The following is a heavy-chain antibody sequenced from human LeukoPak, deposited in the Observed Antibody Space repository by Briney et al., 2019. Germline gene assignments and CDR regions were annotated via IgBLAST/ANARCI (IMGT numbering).Heavy chain of an antibody. CDR3: AKDSPGYSRVRFHY. Sequence: PGGSLRLSCAASGFTFDDYAMHWVRQAPGKGLEWVSGISWNSGSIGYADPVMGRFTISRDNAKNSLYLQMKSLRAEDTALYCCAKDSPGYSRVRFHYCGQGPLVTVSS. J-gene: IGHJ4*02. CDR2: ISWNSGSI. CDR1: GFTFDDYA. V-gene: IGHV3-9*01. D-gene: IGHD5-24*01.